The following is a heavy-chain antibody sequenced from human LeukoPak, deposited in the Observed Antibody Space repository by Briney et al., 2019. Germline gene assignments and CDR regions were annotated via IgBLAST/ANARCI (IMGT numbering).Heavy chain of an antibody. D-gene: IGHD2-8*01. CDR2: ISPHSHTT. CDR1: GYTFNNYF. CDR3: ARGQSMYY. J-gene: IGHJ4*02. V-gene: IGHV1-18*01. Sequence: GGSVKVSCQASGYTFNNYFISWVRQAPGQGLEWVGWISPHSHTTHYAEKVQGRVTMTTDTFKTTVYMELRSMRSDDTAVYFCARGQSMYYWGQGSPVSVCS.